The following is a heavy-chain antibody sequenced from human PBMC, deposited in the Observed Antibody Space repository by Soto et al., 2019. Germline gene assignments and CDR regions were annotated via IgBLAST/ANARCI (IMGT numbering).Heavy chain of an antibody. CDR2: IYLSGNT. D-gene: IGHD6-19*01. Sequence: SETLSLTCAVSGYSIIRGSYLVLFRHPPGKVLEWIGSIYLSGNTYYNPSLKSRLAISVDTSKNHFSLNLTSVTAADTAVYFCARARIVVSGTIVDYWGLGALVTVSS. V-gene: IGHV4-38-2*01. CDR3: ARARIVVSGTIVDY. CDR1: GYSIIRGSY. J-gene: IGHJ4*02.